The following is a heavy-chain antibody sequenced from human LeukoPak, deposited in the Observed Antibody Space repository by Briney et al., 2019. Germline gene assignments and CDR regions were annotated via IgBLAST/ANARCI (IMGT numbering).Heavy chain of an antibody. CDR2: INPNSGGT. V-gene: IGHV1-2*02. J-gene: IGHJ5*02. CDR3: ARDGLMVYAIGDNWFDP. D-gene: IGHD2-8*01. Sequence: ASVKVSCKASGYTFTGYYMHWVRQAPGQGLEWMGWINPNSGGTNYAQKFQGRVTMTRDTSISTAYMKLSRLRSDDTAVYYCARDGLMVYAIGDNWFDPWGQGTLVTVSS. CDR1: GYTFTGYY.